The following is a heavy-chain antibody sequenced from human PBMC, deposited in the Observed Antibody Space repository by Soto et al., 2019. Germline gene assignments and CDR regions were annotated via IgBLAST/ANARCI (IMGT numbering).Heavy chain of an antibody. CDR2: IIPIFGTA. CDR1: GGTFSSYA. J-gene: IGHJ4*02. Sequence: ASVKVSCKASGGTFSSYAISWVRQAPGQGLEWMGGIIPIFGTANYAQKFQGRVRITADEFTSTAYMELSSLRSEDTAVYYVSGHSKRSRKPYDYVWGSYRYWFDYWGQGTLVTVSS. V-gene: IGHV1-69*13. CDR3: SGHSKRSRKPYDYVWGSYRYWFDY. D-gene: IGHD3-16*02.